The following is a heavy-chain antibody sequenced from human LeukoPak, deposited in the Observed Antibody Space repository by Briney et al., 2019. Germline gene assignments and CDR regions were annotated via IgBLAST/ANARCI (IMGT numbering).Heavy chain of an antibody. V-gene: IGHV1-2*02. CDR3: ARDSSSSSGFDP. CDR2: INPNSGGT. CDR1: GYTFTGYY. Sequence: ASVKVSCKASGYTFTGYYMHWVRQAPGQGLEWMGWINPNSGGTNYAQKFQGRVTMTGDTSISTAYMELSRLRSDDTAVYYCARDSSSSSGFDPWGQGTLVTVSS. J-gene: IGHJ5*02. D-gene: IGHD6-6*01.